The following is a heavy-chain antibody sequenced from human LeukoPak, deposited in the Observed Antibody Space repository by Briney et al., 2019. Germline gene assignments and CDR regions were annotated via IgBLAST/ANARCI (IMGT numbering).Heavy chain of an antibody. CDR1: GYTFTGYY. V-gene: IGHV1-2*04. CDR3: AREWFGELLPIRTIYGMDV. J-gene: IGHJ6*02. Sequence: ASVKVSCKASGYTFTGYYMHWVRQAPGQGLEWMGWINPNSGGTNYAQKFQGWVTMTRDTSISTACMELSRLRSDDTAVYYCAREWFGELLPIRTIYGMDVWGQGTTVTVSS. CDR2: INPNSGGT. D-gene: IGHD3-10*01.